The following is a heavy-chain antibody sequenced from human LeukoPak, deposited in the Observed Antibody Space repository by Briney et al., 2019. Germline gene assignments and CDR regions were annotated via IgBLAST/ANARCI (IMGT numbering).Heavy chain of an antibody. D-gene: IGHD6-19*01. CDR1: GFTFNTYT. Sequence: GGSLRLSCAASGFTFNTYTMNWVRQAPGKGLEWVSYISGSSGIIDYADSVRGRFTISRDNSRNTLYLQMNSLRVEDTAVYYCAKWRLVPRDPFDYWGQGTLVTVSS. CDR2: ISGSSGII. V-gene: IGHV3-48*01. J-gene: IGHJ4*02. CDR3: AKWRLVPRDPFDY.